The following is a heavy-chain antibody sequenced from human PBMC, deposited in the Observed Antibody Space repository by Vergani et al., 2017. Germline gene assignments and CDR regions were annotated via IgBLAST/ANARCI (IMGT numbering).Heavy chain of an antibody. J-gene: IGHJ6*02. CDR1: GGTFSSYA. Sequence: QVQLVQSGAEVKKPGSSVKVSCKASGGTFSSYASSWVRQAPGQGLEWMGGIIPIFGTANYAQKFQGRVTITADESTSTAYMELSSLRSEDTAVYYCASPRSGYDVEAVAGHVYYYYGMDVWGQGTTVTVSS. CDR3: ASPRSGYDVEAVAGHVYYYYGMDV. V-gene: IGHV1-69*12. CDR2: IIPIFGTA. D-gene: IGHD5-12*01.